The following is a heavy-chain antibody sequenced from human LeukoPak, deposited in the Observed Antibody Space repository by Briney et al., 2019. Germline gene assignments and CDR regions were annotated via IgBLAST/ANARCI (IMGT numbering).Heavy chain of an antibody. CDR2: IKNKAGGGTI. J-gene: IGHJ3*01. CDR3: TTNDVFDV. Sequence: GGSLRLSCVASGFSLNDAWMSWVRQAPGRGLEWVGRIKNKAGGGTIDYAAPVKGRFTVSRDDSRNMLYLQMNSLKTEDTAAYYCTTNDVFDVWGRGTMVTVSS. V-gene: IGHV3-15*01. CDR1: GFSLNDAW.